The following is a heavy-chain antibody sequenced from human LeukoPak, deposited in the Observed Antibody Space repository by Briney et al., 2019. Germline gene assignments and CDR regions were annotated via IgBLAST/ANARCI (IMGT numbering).Heavy chain of an antibody. J-gene: IGHJ4*02. CDR3: ARAVALVRGVNYFDC. Sequence: GGSLRLSCAASGFTFSSYDMHWVRQAPGKGLEWVSAIGTTSDTYYPGSVKGRFTISRENAKNSLYLQMNSLRAEDTAVYYCARAVALVRGVNYFDCWGQGTLVTVSS. CDR1: GFTFSSYD. D-gene: IGHD3-10*01. CDR2: IGTTSDT. V-gene: IGHV3-13*01.